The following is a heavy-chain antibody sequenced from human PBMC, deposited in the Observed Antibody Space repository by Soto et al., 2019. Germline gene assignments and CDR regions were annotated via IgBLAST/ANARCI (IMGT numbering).Heavy chain of an antibody. D-gene: IGHD6-25*01. V-gene: IGHV1-18*01. CDR3: AKDLAAGHVDY. CDR2: ITAYNGNT. J-gene: IGHJ4*02. Sequence: QVQLVQSGAEVKKPGASVKVSCKASGYTLTSLGFSWVRQAPGQGLEWMGWITAYNGNTNHPQKLQGKVTRTTDTPTNKAYMEPRGLRSDGTAVYYCAKDLAAGHVDYWGQGTLVTVSS. CDR1: GYTLTSLG.